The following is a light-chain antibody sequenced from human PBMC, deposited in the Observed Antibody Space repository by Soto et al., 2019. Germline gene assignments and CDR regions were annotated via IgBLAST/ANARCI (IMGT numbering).Light chain of an antibody. CDR2: EVS. CDR1: SSDVGGYNH. J-gene: IGLJ1*01. CDR3: QPHTRTNSRV. Sequence: QSVLTQPASVSGSPGQSITISCTGTSSDVGGYNHVSWYQHHPGKAPKLMIYEVSNRPSGVSNRFSGSTSGNTASLTISGLQADDEADYYCQPHTRTNSRVFATGTKDNV. V-gene: IGLV2-14*01.